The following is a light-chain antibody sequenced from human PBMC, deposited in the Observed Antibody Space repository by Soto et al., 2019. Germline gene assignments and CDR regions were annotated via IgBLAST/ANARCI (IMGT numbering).Light chain of an antibody. V-gene: IGKV3-15*01. CDR3: QQYKTYSWT. Sequence: EIVLTQSPATLSLSPGERATLSCRASQSVSSYLAWYHQKPGQAPRLLIYGASTRATGIPARFSGSGSGTEFTLTISSLQPDDFATYYCQQYKTYSWTFGQGTKVDI. CDR1: QSVSSY. J-gene: IGKJ1*01. CDR2: GAS.